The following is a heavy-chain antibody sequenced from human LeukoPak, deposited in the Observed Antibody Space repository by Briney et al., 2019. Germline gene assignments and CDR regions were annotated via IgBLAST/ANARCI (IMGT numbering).Heavy chain of an antibody. J-gene: IGHJ6*03. Sequence: PGALSVTSTVPGGSINTYYGSWIRQSPRKGLGWVGRIYNTGITNYNPSLKSRLTMSVDTSMNQFSLRLSSVTAADTAVYYCARLGRHQLPGLTYNYHDIEVWGRGTTVTVSS. CDR3: ARLGRHQLPGLTYNYHDIEV. CDR2: IYNTGIT. CDR1: GGSINTYY. D-gene: IGHD2-2*01. V-gene: IGHV4-4*07.